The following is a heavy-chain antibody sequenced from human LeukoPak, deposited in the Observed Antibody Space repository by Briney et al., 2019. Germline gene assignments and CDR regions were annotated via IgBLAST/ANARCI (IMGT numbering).Heavy chain of an antibody. Sequence: PSETLSLTCTVSGASINYYYWSWIRQPAGKGLEWIGRIYTSGSTNYNPSLKSRVTMSVDTSKNQFSLKLSSVTAADTAVYYCAREDYYDSHFDYWGQGTLVTVSS. V-gene: IGHV4-4*07. D-gene: IGHD3-22*01. CDR3: AREDYYDSHFDY. J-gene: IGHJ4*02. CDR1: GASINYYY. CDR2: IYTSGST.